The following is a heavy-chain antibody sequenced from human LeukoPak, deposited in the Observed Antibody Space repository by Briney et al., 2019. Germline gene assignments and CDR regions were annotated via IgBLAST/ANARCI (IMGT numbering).Heavy chain of an antibody. V-gene: IGHV1-46*01. CDR2: INPSGGST. CDR3: ARDRKPPFYDSSGYYYEEAFDI. Sequence: ASVKVSCKASGYTFTSYYMHWVRQAPGQGLEWMGIINPSGGSTSYAQKFQGRVTITRDTSASTAYMELSSLRSEDTAVYYCARDRKPPFYDSSGYYYEEAFDIRGQGTMVTVSS. D-gene: IGHD3-22*01. CDR1: GYTFTSYY. J-gene: IGHJ3*02.